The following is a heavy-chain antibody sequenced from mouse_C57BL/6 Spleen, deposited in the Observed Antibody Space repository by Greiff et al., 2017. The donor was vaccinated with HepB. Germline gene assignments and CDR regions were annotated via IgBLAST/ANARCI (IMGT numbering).Heavy chain of an antibody. D-gene: IGHD2-2*01. Sequence: EVKLMESGAELVKPGASVKLSCTASGFNIKDYYMHWVKQRTEQGLEWIGRIDPEDGETKYAPKFQGKATITADTSSNTAYLQLSSLTSEDTAVNYCARSDGYGAWFAYWGQGTLVTVSA. CDR3: ARSDGYGAWFAY. V-gene: IGHV14-2*01. J-gene: IGHJ3*01. CDR2: IDPEDGET. CDR1: GFNIKDYY.